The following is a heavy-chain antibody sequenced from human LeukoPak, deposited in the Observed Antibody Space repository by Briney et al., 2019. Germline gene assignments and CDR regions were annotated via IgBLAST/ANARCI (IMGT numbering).Heavy chain of an antibody. J-gene: IGHJ6*03. D-gene: IGHD3-22*01. V-gene: IGHV1-2*02. CDR3: ARPVSETYYYDSSAMDV. CDR1: GYTFTGYY. Sequence: ASVKVSCKASGYTFTGYYMHWVRQAPGQGLEWMGWINPNSSGTNYAQKLQGRVTMTRDTSISTAYMELSRLRSDDTAVYYCARPVSETYYYDSSAMDVWGKGTTVTVSS. CDR2: INPNSSGT.